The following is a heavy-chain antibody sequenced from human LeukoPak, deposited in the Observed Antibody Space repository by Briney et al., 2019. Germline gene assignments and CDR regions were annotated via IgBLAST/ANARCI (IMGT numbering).Heavy chain of an antibody. CDR3: ARHGDYAEDY. V-gene: IGHV3-21*01. CDR2: ISSSSSYI. D-gene: IGHD4-17*01. J-gene: IGHJ4*02. Sequence: GGSLRPSCAASGFTFSSYSINWVRQAPGKGLEWVSTISSSSSYIYYADSVKGRFTISRDNAKNSLYLQMNSLRAEDTAVYYCARHGDYAEDYWGQGTLVTVSS. CDR1: GFTFSSYS.